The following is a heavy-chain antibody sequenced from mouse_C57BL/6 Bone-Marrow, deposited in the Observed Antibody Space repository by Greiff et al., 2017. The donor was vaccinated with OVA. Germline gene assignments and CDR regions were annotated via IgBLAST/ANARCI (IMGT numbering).Heavy chain of an antibody. CDR2: IWTGGGT. CDR1: GFSLTSYA. Sequence: QVQLQQSGPGLVAPSQSLSITCTVSGFSLTSYAISWVRQPPGKGLEWLGVIWTGGGTNYNPALKSRLSISKDNSKSQVFLKMNSLQTDDTARYDCSRSYSNYHYWGQGTTLTVSS. V-gene: IGHV2-9-1*01. J-gene: IGHJ2*01. CDR3: SRSYSNYHY. D-gene: IGHD2-5*01.